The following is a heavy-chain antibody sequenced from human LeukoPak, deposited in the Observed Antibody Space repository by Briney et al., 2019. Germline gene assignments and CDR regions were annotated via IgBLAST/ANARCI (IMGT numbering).Heavy chain of an antibody. CDR3: ARWWGFDP. Sequence: SETLSLTCTVSGYSISGGSYWGWIRQPPGKGLEWVGSIYHSGSTYHNPSLQSRVVISVDTSKKQFSLKLNSLTAADTAVYYCARWWGFDPWGQGTLVTVSS. D-gene: IGHD2-15*01. J-gene: IGHJ5*02. CDR2: IYHSGST. CDR1: GYSISGGSY. V-gene: IGHV4-38-2*02.